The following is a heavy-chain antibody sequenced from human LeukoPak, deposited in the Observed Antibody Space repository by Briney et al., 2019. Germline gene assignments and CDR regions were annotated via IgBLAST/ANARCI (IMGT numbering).Heavy chain of an antibody. J-gene: IGHJ4*02. D-gene: IGHD6-13*01. CDR2: IYYGGSA. Sequence: SETLSLSCTVSGGSVGSYYWSWIRQSPGKGLEWIGYIYYGGSANYNPSLKSRATISIDRSKNQFSLKLSSLTAADTAVYYCARHGSSYSFDYWGQGTLVTVSS. CDR3: ARHGSSYSFDY. V-gene: IGHV4-59*08. CDR1: GGSVGSYY.